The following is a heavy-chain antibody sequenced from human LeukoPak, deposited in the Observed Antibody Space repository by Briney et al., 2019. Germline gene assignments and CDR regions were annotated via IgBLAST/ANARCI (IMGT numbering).Heavy chain of an antibody. CDR3: ARESSSWSHAFDI. J-gene: IGHJ3*02. Sequence: PSETLSLTCTVSGGSISSSSYYWGWIRQPPGKGLEWIGSIYYSGSTYYNPSLKSRVTISVDTSKNQFSLKLSSVTAADTAVYYCARESSSWSHAFDIWGQGTMVTVSS. D-gene: IGHD6-13*01. CDR1: GGSISSSSYY. V-gene: IGHV4-39*07. CDR2: IYYSGST.